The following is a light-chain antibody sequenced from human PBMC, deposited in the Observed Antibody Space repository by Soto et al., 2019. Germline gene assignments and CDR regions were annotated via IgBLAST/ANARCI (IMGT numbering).Light chain of an antibody. Sequence: DIQMTQSPSTLSASVGDRVTITCRASQSINRRLARYQQKPGKAPNLLIYDASTLESGVPARFSGGDSGTEFTLTISSLQPDDFTTFYCQQYNSYPWTFGQGTKVDIK. J-gene: IGKJ1*01. CDR3: QQYNSYPWT. V-gene: IGKV1-5*01. CDR2: DAS. CDR1: QSINRR.